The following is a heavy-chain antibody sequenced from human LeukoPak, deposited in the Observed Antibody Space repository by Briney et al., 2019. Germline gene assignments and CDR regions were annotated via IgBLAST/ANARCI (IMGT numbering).Heavy chain of an antibody. CDR1: GFTFSTSA. D-gene: IGHD5-24*01. CDR2: ISGGSFDT. V-gene: IGHV3-23*01. J-gene: IGHJ4*02. Sequence: GGSLRLSCVASGFTFSTSAMNWVRQAPGEGLDWISSISGGSFDTNYADSVKGRFTISRDNSKNTLHLQMNGLRAEDTARYYCAKDLNNWNYFDSWGQGALVTVSS. CDR3: AKDLNNWNYFDS.